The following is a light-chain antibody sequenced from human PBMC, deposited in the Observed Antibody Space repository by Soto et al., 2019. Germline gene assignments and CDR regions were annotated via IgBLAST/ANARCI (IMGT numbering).Light chain of an antibody. J-gene: IGLJ1*01. V-gene: IGLV1-40*01. CDR3: QSYDSSLSGYV. Sequence: LKQLASVSGAAVDGRRIFCTGSSSNIGAGYDVHWYQQLPGTAPKLLIYGNSNRPSGVPDRFSGSKSGTSASLAITGIQAEDEADYYCQSYDSSLSGYVFGTGTKVTVL. CDR2: GNS. CDR1: SSNIGAGYD.